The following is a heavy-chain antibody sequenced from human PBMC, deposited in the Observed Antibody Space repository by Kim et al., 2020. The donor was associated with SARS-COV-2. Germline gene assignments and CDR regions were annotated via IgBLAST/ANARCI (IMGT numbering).Heavy chain of an antibody. D-gene: IGHD6-19*01. CDR3: ARDPGSGWTRNYYYYGMDV. J-gene: IGHJ6*02. V-gene: IGHV1-18*04. CDR2: ISAYNGNT. Sequence: ASVKVSCKASGYTFTSYGISWVRQAPGQGLEWMGWISAYNGNTNYAQKLQGRVTMTTDTSTSTAYMKLRSLRSDDTAVYYCARDPGSGWTRNYYYYGMDVWGQGTTVTVSS. CDR1: GYTFTSYG.